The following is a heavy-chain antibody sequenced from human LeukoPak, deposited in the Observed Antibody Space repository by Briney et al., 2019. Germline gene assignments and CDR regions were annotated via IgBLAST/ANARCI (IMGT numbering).Heavy chain of an antibody. CDR1: GGSIASTNW. D-gene: IGHD2-8*01. Sequence: SETLSLTCVVSGGSIASTNWWSWVRQPPGQGLEWIGEISLSGLTNYNPSLKSRVTMALDKSKNHLSLNLTSVTAADTAVYYCSRGNGAFSPVGYWGQGTLVTVPS. CDR2: ISLSGLT. V-gene: IGHV4-4*02. J-gene: IGHJ4*02. CDR3: SRGNGAFSPVGY.